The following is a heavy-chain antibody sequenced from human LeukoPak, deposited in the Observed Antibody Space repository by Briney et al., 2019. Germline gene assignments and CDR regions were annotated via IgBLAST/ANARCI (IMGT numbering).Heavy chain of an antibody. CDR1: GYTFTSYD. V-gene: IGHV1-8*01. CDR3: ARLYCSGGSCYSDY. CDR2: MNPNSGNT. J-gene: IGHJ4*02. D-gene: IGHD2-15*01. Sequence: ASVKVSCKAYGYTFTSYDINWVRQATGQGLAWMGWMNPNSGNTGYAQKFQGRVTMTRNTSISTAYMELSSLRSEDTAVYYCARLYCSGGSCYSDYWGQGTLVTVSS.